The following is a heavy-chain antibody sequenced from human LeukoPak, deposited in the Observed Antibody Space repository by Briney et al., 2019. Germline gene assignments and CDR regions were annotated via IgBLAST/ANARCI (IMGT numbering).Heavy chain of an antibody. J-gene: IGHJ6*02. CDR3: ARASQRGYDGSWYYFYGMDV. V-gene: IGHV1-18*01. CDR1: DYSFTNFG. Sequence: ASVTVSCSASDYSFTNFGISWVRQAPGQGLEWMGWISPHNGNRHYLEKHQARVTITTDTSTSTTSIEVRSLTSDDTAVYYCARASQRGYDGSWYYFYGMDVWGQGTPVTVSS. CDR2: ISPHNGNR. D-gene: IGHD5-12*01.